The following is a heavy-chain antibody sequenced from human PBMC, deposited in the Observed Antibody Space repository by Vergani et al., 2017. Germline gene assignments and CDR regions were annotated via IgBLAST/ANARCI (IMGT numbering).Heavy chain of an antibody. J-gene: IGHJ4*02. V-gene: IGHV3-64D*06. CDR3: VKGPNWEEVPIVYFDY. Sequence: EVQLVESGGGLVKPGGSLRLSCSASGFTFSSYAMQWVRQAPGKGLECVSAISSNGGSTYYADSVKGRFTISRDNSKNTLYLQMSSLRAEDTAVYYCVKGPNWEEVPIVYFDYWGQGTLVTVSS. D-gene: IGHD1-1*01. CDR1: GFTFSSYA. CDR2: ISSNGGST.